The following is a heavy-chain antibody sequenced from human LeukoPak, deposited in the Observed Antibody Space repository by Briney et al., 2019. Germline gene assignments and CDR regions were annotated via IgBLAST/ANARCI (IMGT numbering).Heavy chain of an antibody. V-gene: IGHV1-8*01. CDR1: GYTFTSYD. CDR3: ARSIVGVRKRNDY. J-gene: IGHJ4*02. Sequence: GASVKVSCKASGYTFTSYDIIWVRQASGQGLEWMGWMNPNSGHTGYAQKFQGRVTMTRTTSISTAYMELNSLTSEDSAVYYCARSIVGVRKRNDYWGQGTLVTVSS. CDR2: MNPNSGHT. D-gene: IGHD2-21*01.